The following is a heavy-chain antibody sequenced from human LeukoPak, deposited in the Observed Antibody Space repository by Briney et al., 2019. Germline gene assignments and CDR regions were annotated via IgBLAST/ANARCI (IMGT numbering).Heavy chain of an antibody. CDR2: IYYRGRT. V-gene: IGHV4-39*01. D-gene: IGHD3-10*01. CDR3: ARLYSGTRPPDY. J-gene: IGHJ4*02. CDR1: GGSIRSYY. Sequence: SETLSLTCTVSGGSIRSYYWSWIRQPPGKGLEWIGSIYYRGRTYYNPSLKSRVTISVDTSKSQFSLKLTSVTAADTAVYYCARLYSGTRPPDYWGQGTLVTVSS.